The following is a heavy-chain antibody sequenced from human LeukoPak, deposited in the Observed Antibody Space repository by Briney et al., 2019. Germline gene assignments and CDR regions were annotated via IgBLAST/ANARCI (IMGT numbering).Heavy chain of an antibody. CDR1: GGSISSGGYY. D-gene: IGHD5-24*01. CDR3: ARVNGRGNAYTLDY. Sequence: PSETLSLTCTVSGGSISSGGYYWSWIRQHPGKGLEWIGYIYYRGSTYYNPSLKSRVTISVDTSKNQFSLKLSSVTAADTAVYYCARVNGRGNAYTLDYWGQGTLVTVSS. J-gene: IGHJ4*02. CDR2: IYYRGST. V-gene: IGHV4-31*03.